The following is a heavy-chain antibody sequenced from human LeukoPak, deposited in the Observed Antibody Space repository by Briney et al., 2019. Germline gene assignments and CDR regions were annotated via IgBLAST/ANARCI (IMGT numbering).Heavy chain of an antibody. Sequence: SETLSLTCAVYGGSFSGYYWSWVRQPPGKGLEWIGEINHSGSTNYNPSLKSRVTISVDTSKNQFSLKLSSVTAADTAVYYCARGHYGSGSYYSFDYWGQGTLVTVSS. CDR3: ARGHYGSGSYYSFDY. D-gene: IGHD3-10*01. CDR2: INHSGST. J-gene: IGHJ4*02. CDR1: GGSFSGYY. V-gene: IGHV4-34*01.